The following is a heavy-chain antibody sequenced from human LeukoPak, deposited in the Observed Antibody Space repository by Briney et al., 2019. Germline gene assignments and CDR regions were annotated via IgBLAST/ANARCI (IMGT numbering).Heavy chain of an antibody. V-gene: IGHV3-74*01. Sequence: GESLKISCVASGFTFHNFWMHWVRQVPGKGLMWVSRIDGEGIVTTYAEAVKGRFNVSRDNVKKTLHLQMNGLRAEDTAVYYCVRDYYGSGAHLDKWGRGTLVTVSS. CDR2: IDGEGIVT. CDR1: GFTFHNFW. CDR3: VRDYYGSGAHLDK. J-gene: IGHJ4*02. D-gene: IGHD3-10*01.